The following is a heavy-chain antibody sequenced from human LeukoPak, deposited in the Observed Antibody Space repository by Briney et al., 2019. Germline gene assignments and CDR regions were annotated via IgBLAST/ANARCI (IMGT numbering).Heavy chain of an antibody. Sequence: SETLSLTCTVSGDSSSNSIYYWGWIRQPPGKGLEWIGTIDYSGSIYYNPSLKSRATISIDTSKNQFSLKLSSVTAADTAMYYCAREYTLYRSGWFLDYWGQGTVVTVSS. J-gene: IGHJ4*02. V-gene: IGHV4-39*07. CDR1: GDSSSNSIYY. CDR3: AREYTLYRSGWFLDY. CDR2: IDYSGSI. D-gene: IGHD6-19*01.